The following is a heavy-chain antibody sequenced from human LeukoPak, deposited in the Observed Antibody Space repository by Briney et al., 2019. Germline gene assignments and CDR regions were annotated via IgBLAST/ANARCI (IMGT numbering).Heavy chain of an antibody. Sequence: GASVKVSCKASGYTFTGYYMHWVRQAPGQGLEWMGRIYPHSGGTIYAQKFQGRVTMTRNTSISTAYMELSSLRSDDTAVYYCARDHAFDGDNWFDPWGQGTLVTVSS. CDR3: ARDHAFDGDNWFDP. CDR2: IYPHSGGT. V-gene: IGHV1-2*06. D-gene: IGHD3-10*01. CDR1: GYTFTGYY. J-gene: IGHJ5*02.